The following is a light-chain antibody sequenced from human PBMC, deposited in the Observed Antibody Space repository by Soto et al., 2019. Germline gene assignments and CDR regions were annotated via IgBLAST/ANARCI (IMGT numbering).Light chain of an antibody. CDR1: QSISSK. CDR2: GAS. CDR3: QQYNNWPGT. Sequence: MTQSPSTLSASVGERVTITCRASQSISSKLAWYQQKPGKAPRLLFYGASTGATGIPARFSGSGSETEFTLSISSLQSEDFAVYYCQQYNNWPGTFGQGTKV. V-gene: IGKV3-15*01. J-gene: IGKJ1*01.